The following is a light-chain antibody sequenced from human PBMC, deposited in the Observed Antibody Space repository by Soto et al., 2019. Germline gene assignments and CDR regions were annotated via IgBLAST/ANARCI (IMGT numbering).Light chain of an antibody. CDR2: EGS. J-gene: IGLJ1*01. Sequence: QSALTQPASVSGSPGQSITISCTGTSSDVGSYKFVSWYQQHPGKAPTLMIYEGSERPSGVSDRFSGSKSGNTASLTISGLQAEDEADYFCCSYTGSSTSYVFGTGTKVTVL. CDR3: CSYTGSSTSYV. V-gene: IGLV2-14*02. CDR1: SSDVGSYKF.